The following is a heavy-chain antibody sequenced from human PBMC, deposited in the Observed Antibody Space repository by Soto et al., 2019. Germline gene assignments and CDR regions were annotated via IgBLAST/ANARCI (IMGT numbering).Heavy chain of an antibody. CDR3: AREGFYCSGGSCYLRYGMAV. CDR2: IYYSGST. CDR1: GGSISSGGYY. Sequence: TLSLTCTVSGGSISSGGYYWSWIRQHPGKGLEWIGYIYYSGSTYYNPSLKSRVTISVDTSKNQFSLTLSSVTAADTAVYYCAREGFYCSGGSCYLRYGMAVWAQGTTVTVSS. J-gene: IGHJ6*02. D-gene: IGHD2-15*01. V-gene: IGHV4-31*03.